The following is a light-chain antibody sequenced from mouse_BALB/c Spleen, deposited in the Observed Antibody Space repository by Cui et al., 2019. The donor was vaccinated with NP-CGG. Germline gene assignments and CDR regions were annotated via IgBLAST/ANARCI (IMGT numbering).Light chain of an antibody. J-gene: IGLJ1*01. Sequence: QAVVTQESALTRSPGETVTLTCRSSTGAVTTSNYANWVQEKPDHLFTGLIGGTNNRAPGVPARFSGSLIGDKAALTITGAQTEDEAIYFCALWYSNHWVFGGGTKLTFL. CDR2: GTN. V-gene: IGLV1*01. CDR3: ALWYSNHWV. CDR1: TGAVTTSNY.